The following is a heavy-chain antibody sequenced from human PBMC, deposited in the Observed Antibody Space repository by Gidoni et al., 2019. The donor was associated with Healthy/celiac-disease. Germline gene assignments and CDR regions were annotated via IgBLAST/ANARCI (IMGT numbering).Heavy chain of an antibody. CDR2: IWYDGSNK. V-gene: IGHV3-33*01. D-gene: IGHD3-22*01. CDR1: GFTFSRYG. CDR3: ARDPSRKRYYDSSGSSPNWFDP. J-gene: IGHJ5*02. Sequence: QVQLVESGGGVVQPGRSLRLSCAASGFTFSRYGLHWVRQAPGKGLEWVAVIWYDGSNKYYADSVKGRFTISRDNSKNTLYLQMNSLRAEDTAVYYCARDPSRKRYYDSSGSSPNWFDPWGQGTLVTVSS.